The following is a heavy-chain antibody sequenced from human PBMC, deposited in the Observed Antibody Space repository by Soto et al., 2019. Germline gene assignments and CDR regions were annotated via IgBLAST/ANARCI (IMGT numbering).Heavy chain of an antibody. Sequence: SVKVSCKASGGTFSSYAISWVRQAPGQGLEWMGGIIPIFGTANYAQKLQGRVTITADESTSTAYMELSSLRSEDTAVYYCAREEGTITIFGVVPGDYYYYGMDVWGQGTTVTVSS. D-gene: IGHD3-3*01. V-gene: IGHV1-69*13. CDR2: IIPIFGTA. J-gene: IGHJ6*02. CDR1: GGTFSSYA. CDR3: AREEGTITIFGVVPGDYYYYGMDV.